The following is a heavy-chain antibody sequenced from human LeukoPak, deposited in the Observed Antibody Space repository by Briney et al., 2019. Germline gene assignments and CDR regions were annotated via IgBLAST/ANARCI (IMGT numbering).Heavy chain of an antibody. CDR1: GFIFSSYA. CDR3: ARDMSTSWASNFDY. J-gene: IGHJ4*02. CDR2: IRGSGGST. V-gene: IGHV3-23*01. Sequence: GGSLRLSCAASGFIFSSYAMSWVRQAPGKGLEWVSLIRGSGGSTYYADSVRGRFTISRDNSKNPLYLQMSSLRPDDTALYYCARDMSTSWASNFDYWGLGARVTVSS. D-gene: IGHD6-13*01.